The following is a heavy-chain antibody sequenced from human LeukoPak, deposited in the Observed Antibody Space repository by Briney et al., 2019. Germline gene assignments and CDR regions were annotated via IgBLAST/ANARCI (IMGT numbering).Heavy chain of an antibody. Sequence: SGGSLRLSCAASGFTFDDYAMHWVRQAPGKGLEWVSGISWNSGSIGYADSVKGRFTISRDNAKNSLYLRMNSLRAEDTALYYCAKAAYYYDSSAFDYWGQGTLVTVSS. D-gene: IGHD3-22*01. CDR1: GFTFDDYA. V-gene: IGHV3-9*01. CDR3: AKAAYYYDSSAFDY. CDR2: ISWNSGSI. J-gene: IGHJ4*02.